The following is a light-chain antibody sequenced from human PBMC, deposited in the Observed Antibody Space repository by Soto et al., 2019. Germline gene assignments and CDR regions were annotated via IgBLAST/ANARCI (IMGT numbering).Light chain of an antibody. V-gene: IGKV1-39*01. CDR1: QSMSRY. CDR2: GAS. Sequence: DIQMTQSPSSLSASVGVRVTITCRASQSMSRYLNWYQQKPGKAPKLLIYGASSLQTGVPSRFSGGGSGTDFTLTISSLQPEDFATYYCQQSYRIPFNFGHGTRLEI. CDR3: QQSYRIPFN. J-gene: IGKJ5*01.